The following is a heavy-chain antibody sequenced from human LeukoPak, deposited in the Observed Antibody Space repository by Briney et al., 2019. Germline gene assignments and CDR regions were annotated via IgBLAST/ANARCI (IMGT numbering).Heavy chain of an antibody. J-gene: IGHJ4*02. CDR3: AARGTSVDY. CDR1: GGSISSYY. Sequence: SETLSLTCTVSGGSISSYYWSWIRQPPGKGLEWIGYIYYSGSTNYNPSLKSRVTMSVDTSKNKFSLNLSSVTAADTAVYYCAARGTSVDYWGQGTLVTVSS. CDR2: IYYSGST. V-gene: IGHV4-59*12. D-gene: IGHD3-16*01.